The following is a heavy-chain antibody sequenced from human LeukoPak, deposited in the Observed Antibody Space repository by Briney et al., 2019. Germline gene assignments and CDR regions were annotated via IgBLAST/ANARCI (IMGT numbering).Heavy chain of an antibody. CDR2: ISYDGSNK. J-gene: IGHJ4*02. D-gene: IGHD1-26*01. V-gene: IGHV3-30-3*01. CDR1: GFTFTSYA. Sequence: GGSLRLSCAASGFTFTSYAMHWVRQAPVKRLECVAVISYDGSNKYYADSVKGRFTISRDNSKNTLYLQMNSLRAEDTAVYYCARDRGELHRGYFDYWGQGTLVTVSS. CDR3: ARDRGELHRGYFDY.